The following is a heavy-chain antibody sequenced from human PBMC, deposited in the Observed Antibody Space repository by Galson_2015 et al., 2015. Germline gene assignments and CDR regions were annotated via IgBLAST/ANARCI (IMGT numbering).Heavy chain of an antibody. Sequence: SLRLSCAASGFTFSNAWMSWVRQAPGKGLEWVGRIKSKTDGGTTDYAAPVKGRFTISRDDSKNTLYLQMNSLKTEDTAVYYCTTNGATENRLKHYCSGGSCYSRGLDYWGQGTLVTVSS. D-gene: IGHD2-15*01. V-gene: IGHV3-15*01. CDR1: GFTFSNAW. CDR3: TTNGATENRLKHYCSGGSCYSRGLDY. J-gene: IGHJ4*02. CDR2: IKSKTDGGTT.